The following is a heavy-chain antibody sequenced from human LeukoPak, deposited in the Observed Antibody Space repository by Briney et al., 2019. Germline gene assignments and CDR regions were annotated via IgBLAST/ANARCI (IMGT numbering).Heavy chain of an antibody. CDR2: IIPIFGTA. V-gene: IGHV1-69*13. D-gene: IGHD6-6*01. Sequence: SVKVSCKASGGTFSSYAIGWVRQAPGQGLEWMGGIIPIFGTANYAQRFQGRVTITADESTSTAYMELSSLRSEDTAVYYCARLSSIAARGEWFDPWGQGTLVTVSS. CDR3: ARLSSIAARGEWFDP. J-gene: IGHJ5*02. CDR1: GGTFSSYA.